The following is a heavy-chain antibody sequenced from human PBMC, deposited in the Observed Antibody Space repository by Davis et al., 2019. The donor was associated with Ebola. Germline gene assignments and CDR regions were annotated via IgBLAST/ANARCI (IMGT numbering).Heavy chain of an antibody. V-gene: IGHV4-34*01. Sequence: GSLRLSCAVYGGSFSGYYWSWIRQPPGKGLEWIGEINHSGGTNYSPSLKSRVTVSVDTSKNHFSLKLSSVTAADTAVYYCARTRAEGYCSGGSCYFHYYYGMDVWGQGTTVTVSS. CDR1: GGSFSGYY. CDR2: INHSGGT. J-gene: IGHJ6*02. CDR3: ARTRAEGYCSGGSCYFHYYYGMDV. D-gene: IGHD2-15*01.